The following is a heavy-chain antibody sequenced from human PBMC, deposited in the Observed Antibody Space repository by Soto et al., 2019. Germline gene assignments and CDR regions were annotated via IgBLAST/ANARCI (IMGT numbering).Heavy chain of an antibody. J-gene: IGHJ4*02. D-gene: IGHD2-21*01. CDR2: MSFDGNSK. CDR3: ARGRSVIDHDDFEY. Sequence: QVQLVESGGGVVQPGRSLRLSCAASGFTFSSYSMHWVRQAPGKRLEWVAAMSFDGNSKYFADSVKGRFTISRDNSKNTLSLQMNSLGADDSAVYYCARGRSVIDHDDFEYWGQGTLVTVSS. CDR1: GFTFSSYS. V-gene: IGHV3-30-3*01.